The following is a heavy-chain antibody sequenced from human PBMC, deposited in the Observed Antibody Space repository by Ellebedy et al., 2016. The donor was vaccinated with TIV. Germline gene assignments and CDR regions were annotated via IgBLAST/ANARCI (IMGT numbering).Heavy chain of an antibody. D-gene: IGHD6-13*01. V-gene: IGHV5-51*01. CDR1: GYSFTSYW. CDR2: IYPGDSDT. J-gene: IGHJ5*02. Sequence: GESLKISCKGSGYSFTSYWIGWVRQMPGKGLEWMGIIYPGDSDTRYRPSFQGQVTISADKSISTAYLQWSSLKPSDTAMYYGARQSIAAAGLPDWFDPWGQGTLVTVSS. CDR3: ARQSIAAAGLPDWFDP.